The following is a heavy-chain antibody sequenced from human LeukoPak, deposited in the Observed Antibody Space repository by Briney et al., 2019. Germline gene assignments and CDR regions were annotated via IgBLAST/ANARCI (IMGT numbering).Heavy chain of an antibody. V-gene: IGHV3-74*01. CDR2: INSDGSST. CDR3: LAGRDY. J-gene: IGHJ4*02. Sequence: GGSLRLSCAASGFTFSNSFMHWVRQAPGKGLVWVSRINSDGSSTNYADSVKGRFTISRDNAKNTLFLQMNSLRAEDSAVYYCLAGRDYWGQGTLVTVSS. CDR1: GFTFSNSF.